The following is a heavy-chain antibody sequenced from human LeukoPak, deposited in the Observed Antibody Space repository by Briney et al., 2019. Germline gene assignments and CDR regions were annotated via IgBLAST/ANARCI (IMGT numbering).Heavy chain of an antibody. CDR2: IYPGDSDT. D-gene: IGHD5-18*01. Sequence: GESLKISCKGSGYSFTSYWIGWVRQMPGKGLEWMGIIYPGDSDTRYSPSFQDQVTISADKSISTAYLQWSSLKASDTAMYYCAREMGYSYGYVYFQHWGQGTLVTVSS. CDR1: GYSFTSYW. J-gene: IGHJ1*01. CDR3: AREMGYSYGYVYFQH. V-gene: IGHV5-51*01.